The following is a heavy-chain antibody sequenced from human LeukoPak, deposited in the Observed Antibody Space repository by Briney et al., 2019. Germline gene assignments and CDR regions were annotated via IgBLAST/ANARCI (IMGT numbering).Heavy chain of an antibody. Sequence: GGSLRLSCAASGSTFSSYAMSWVRQAPGKGLEWVSAISGSGGSTYYADSVKGRFTISRDNSKNTLYLQMNSLRAEDTAVYYCAKEPQWLVTVYYFDYWGQGTLVTVSS. CDR3: AKEPQWLVTVYYFDY. J-gene: IGHJ4*02. CDR2: ISGSGGST. D-gene: IGHD6-19*01. CDR1: GSTFSSYA. V-gene: IGHV3-23*01.